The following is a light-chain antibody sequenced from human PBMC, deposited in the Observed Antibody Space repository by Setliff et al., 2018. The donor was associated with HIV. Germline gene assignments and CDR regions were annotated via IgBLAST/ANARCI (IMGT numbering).Light chain of an antibody. J-gene: IGKJ4*01. CDR2: WAS. CDR1: QSVLHSSNNKHY. Sequence: DIVMTQSPDSLAVSLGERATINCKSSQSVLHSSNNKHYLAWYQQKPGQPPKLLFYWASTRESAVPDRFSGSGSGTDFTLTISSLQAEDVAVYYCQQYYSSPLTFGGGTKVDIK. CDR3: QQYYSSPLT. V-gene: IGKV4-1*01.